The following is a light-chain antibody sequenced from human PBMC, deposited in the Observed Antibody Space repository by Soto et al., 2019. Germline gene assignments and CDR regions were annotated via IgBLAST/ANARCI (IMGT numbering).Light chain of an antibody. CDR3: LQDHNYPRT. V-gene: IGKV1-6*01. CDR1: QDIRNE. J-gene: IGKJ1*01. Sequence: ALQMTQSPSSLSASVGDRVTITCRASQDIRNELGWYQQKPGKAPKVLIYSASSLQSGVPSRFSGSGSGTDFTLTINSLQPEDFATYYCLQDHNYPRTFGQGTKVEIK. CDR2: SAS.